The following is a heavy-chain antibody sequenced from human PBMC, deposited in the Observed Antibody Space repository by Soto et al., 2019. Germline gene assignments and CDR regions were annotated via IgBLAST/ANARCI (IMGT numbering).Heavy chain of an antibody. V-gene: IGHV4-59*12. J-gene: IGHJ4*02. D-gene: IGHD3-10*01. CDR3: ARSSLVRVRTFDY. Sequence: SETLSLTCTVSGGSITNYYWSWIRQPPGKGLEWIGYIYYSGSTNYNPSLKSRVTISVDTSKNQFSLKLSSVTAADTAVYYCARSSLVRVRTFDYWGQGTLVTVSS. CDR2: IYYSGST. CDR1: GGSITNYY.